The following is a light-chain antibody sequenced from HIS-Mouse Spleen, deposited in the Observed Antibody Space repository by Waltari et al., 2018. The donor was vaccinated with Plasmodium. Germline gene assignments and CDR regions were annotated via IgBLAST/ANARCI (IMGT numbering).Light chain of an antibody. CDR3: NSRDSSGNHQV. CDR1: SLRSYY. Sequence: SSELTQDPAVSVALGQTVRIKCQGDSLRSYYASWYQQKPGQAPVLVIYGKNNRPSGIPDRFSGSSSGNTASLTITGAQAEDEADYYCNSRDSSGNHQVFGEGTKLTVL. CDR2: GKN. J-gene: IGLJ3*02. V-gene: IGLV3-19*01.